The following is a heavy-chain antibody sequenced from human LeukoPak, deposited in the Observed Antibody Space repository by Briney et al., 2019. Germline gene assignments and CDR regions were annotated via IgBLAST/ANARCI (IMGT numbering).Heavy chain of an antibody. J-gene: IGHJ4*02. CDR3: AKRVAVAVLDY. Sequence: PGGSLRLSCAASGFTFSSYAMHWVRQAPGKGLEWVAVISYDGSNKYYADSVKGRFTISRDNPKNTLYLQMSSLRAEDTAVYYCAKRVAVAVLDYWGQGTLVTVSS. D-gene: IGHD6-19*01. CDR2: ISYDGSNK. V-gene: IGHV3-30-3*02. CDR1: GFTFSSYA.